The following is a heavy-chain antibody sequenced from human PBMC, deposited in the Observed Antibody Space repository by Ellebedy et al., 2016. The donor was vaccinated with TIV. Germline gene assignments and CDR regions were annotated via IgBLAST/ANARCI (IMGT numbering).Heavy chain of an antibody. CDR1: GYRFSTYW. CDR2: LFLRDSTT. V-gene: IGHV5-51*01. CDR3: AGARNGDYSFDS. J-gene: IGHJ4*02. Sequence: GESLKISXQGSGYRFSTYWIGWVRQMPGEGLEWMGILFLRDSTTKYSPSFQGQVTISADTSINTAYLQWDSLPTSDTATYYCAGARNGDYSFDSWGQGTLVAVST. D-gene: IGHD2-21*02.